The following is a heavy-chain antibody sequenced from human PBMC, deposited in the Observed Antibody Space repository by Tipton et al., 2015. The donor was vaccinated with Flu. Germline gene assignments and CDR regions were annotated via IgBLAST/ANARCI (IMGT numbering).Heavy chain of an antibody. CDR1: GFTFDDYA. J-gene: IGHJ6*02. V-gene: IGHV3-9*01. CDR3: AKEVYCNSTSCYASGYRLYGMDV. CDR2: ISWNSGSI. Sequence: SLRLSCAASGFTFDDYAMHWVRQAPGKGLEWVSGISWNSGSIGYADSVKGRFTISRDNAKNSLYLQMNSLRAEDTALYYCAKEVYCNSTSCYASGYRLYGMDVWGQGTTVTVSS. D-gene: IGHD2-2*01.